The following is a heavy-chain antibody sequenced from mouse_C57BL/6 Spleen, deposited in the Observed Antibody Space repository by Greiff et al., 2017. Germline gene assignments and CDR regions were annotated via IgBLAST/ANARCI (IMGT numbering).Heavy chain of an antibody. CDR2: IWGVGST. CDR3: AKRGNYDVPFAY. V-gene: IGHV2-6*01. Sequence: QVQLKQSGPGLVAPSQSLSITCTVSGFSLTSYGVDWVRQSPGKGLEWLGVIWGVGSTNYNSALNSRLSISKDNSKCQVFLKMNSLQTDDTAMYDGAKRGNYDVPFAYWGQGTLVTVSA. CDR1: GFSLTSYG. J-gene: IGHJ3*01. D-gene: IGHD2-4*01.